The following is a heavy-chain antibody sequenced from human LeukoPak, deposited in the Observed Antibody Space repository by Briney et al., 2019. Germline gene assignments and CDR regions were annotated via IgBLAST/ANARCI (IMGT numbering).Heavy chain of an antibody. CDR3: ARHCTGAAAPLAFDY. CDR1: GDSINNYY. V-gene: IGHV4-59*08. J-gene: IGHJ4*02. Sequence: SETQSLPCTVCGDSINNYYGRWLREPPEEAREWISYIYSSGHTNYNPSLKNGEIISVDTSKNQFSLNLTSVTAAYRAVYYCARHCTGAAAPLAFDYWRQGTLVTVAS. CDR2: IYSSGHT. D-gene: IGHD2-8*02.